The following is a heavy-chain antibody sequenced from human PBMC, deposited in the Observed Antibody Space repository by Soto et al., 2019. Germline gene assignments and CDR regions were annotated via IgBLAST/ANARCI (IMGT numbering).Heavy chain of an antibody. D-gene: IGHD3-22*01. V-gene: IGHV4-39*01. Sequence: SETLSVTCTVSGGSISSSSYYWGWIRQPPGKGLEWIGSIYYSGSTYYNPSLKSRVTISVDTSKNQFSLKLSSVTAADTAVYYCASYYYDSSGYYYVPGVYWGQGTLVTVSS. J-gene: IGHJ4*02. CDR3: ASYYYDSSGYYYVPGVY. CDR1: GGSISSSSYY. CDR2: IYYSGST.